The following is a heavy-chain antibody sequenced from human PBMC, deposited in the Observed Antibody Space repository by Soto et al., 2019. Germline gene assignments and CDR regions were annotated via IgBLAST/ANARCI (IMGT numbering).Heavy chain of an antibody. CDR1: GFTFSSYA. J-gene: IGHJ3*01. CDR2: IGIGSGST. V-gene: IGHV3-48*01. D-gene: IGHD3-22*01. Sequence: GGSLRLSXAASGFTFSSYAMSWVRQAPGKGLEWVSYIGIGSGSTYYADSVKGRFTISRDNAKNSLYLQMNSLRAEDTAVYYCARDQLYYNDISGRPLNAFDVWGQGTMVTVSS. CDR3: ARDQLYYNDISGRPLNAFDV.